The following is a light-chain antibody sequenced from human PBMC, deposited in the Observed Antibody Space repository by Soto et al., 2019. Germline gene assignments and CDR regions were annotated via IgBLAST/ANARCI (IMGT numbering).Light chain of an antibody. J-gene: IGKJ1*01. V-gene: IGKV1-5*01. CDR2: DAS. CDR1: QSISSW. Sequence: DIQMTQSPSTLSASVGDRVTTTCRASQSISSWLAWYQQIPGKAPKLLIYDASRLQSGVPSRFSGSGSGTEFTLTISSLQPDDFATYYCQQYNSYGTFGQGTKVDIK. CDR3: QQYNSYGT.